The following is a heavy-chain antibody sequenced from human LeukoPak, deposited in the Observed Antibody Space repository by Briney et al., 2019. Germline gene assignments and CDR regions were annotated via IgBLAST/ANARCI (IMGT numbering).Heavy chain of an antibody. CDR2: INPNSGGT. CDR3: ARELVGATDYYYYYGMDV. CDR1: GYTFTGYY. V-gene: IGHV1-2*04. Sequence: GASVKVSCKASGYTFTGYYMHWVRQAPGQGPEWMGWINPNSGGTNYAQKFQGWVTMTRDTSISTAYMELSRLRSDDTAVYYCARELVGATDYYYYYGMDVWGQGTTVTVSS. D-gene: IGHD1-26*01. J-gene: IGHJ6*02.